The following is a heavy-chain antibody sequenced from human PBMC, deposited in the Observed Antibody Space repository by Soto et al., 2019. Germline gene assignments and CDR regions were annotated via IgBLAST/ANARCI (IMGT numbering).Heavy chain of an antibody. CDR2: IFYIGIS. D-gene: IGHD3-16*01. Sequence: QVQLQESGPGLVKPSQTLSLTGTVSGDSITSGVHYWSWIRQHPGKGLEWLGQIFYIGISYYNPSLQRRVTISVVTTNILFSLKLRSVTAADTAVYYCARARIMLTFRSGSGEWGIDSWGQGTLVTVSS. V-gene: IGHV4-31*03. CDR1: GDSITSGVHY. CDR3: ARARIMLTFRSGSGEWGIDS. J-gene: IGHJ4*02.